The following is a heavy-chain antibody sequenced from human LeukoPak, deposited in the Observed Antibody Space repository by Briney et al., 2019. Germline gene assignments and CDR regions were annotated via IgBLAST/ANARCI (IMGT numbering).Heavy chain of an antibody. CDR2: INPSGGST. J-gene: IGHJ4*02. V-gene: IGHV1-46*01. Sequence: ASVKVSCKASGYTFTSYYMHWVRQAPGQGLEWMGIINPSGGSTSYAQKFQGRVTMTRDMSTSTVYMELSSLRSEDTAVYYCARAGGKLSVVVPAAILDWGQGTLVTVSS. D-gene: IGHD2-2*01. CDR1: GYTFTSYY. CDR3: ARAGGKLSVVVPAAILD.